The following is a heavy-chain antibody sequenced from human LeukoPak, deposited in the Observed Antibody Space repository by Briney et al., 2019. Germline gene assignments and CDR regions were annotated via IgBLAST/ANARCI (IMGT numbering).Heavy chain of an antibody. CDR1: GFTLKNYW. J-gene: IGHJ5*02. Sequence: PGGSLRLSCETSGFTLKNYWMSWLRRAPGKGLEWVSRSKYDGSTAMYAESVKGRFTISRDNARGTLYLQMNSLRVDDTAVYYCAKSDWFDPCGRGIQVTVSS. CDR2: SKYDGSTA. CDR3: AKSDWFDP. V-gene: IGHV3-74*03.